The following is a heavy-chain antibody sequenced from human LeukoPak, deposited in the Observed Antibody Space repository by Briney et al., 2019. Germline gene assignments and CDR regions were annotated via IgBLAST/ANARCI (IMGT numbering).Heavy chain of an antibody. D-gene: IGHD3-16*01. CDR3: ARDDLGHRALDI. J-gene: IGHJ3*02. Sequence: SETLSLTCTVSGGSISTGGYYWSWIRQPPGKGLGWIGYIYHSGSTYYNPSLKSRVTISVDRSKNQFSLKLSSVTAADTAVYYCARDDLGHRALDIWRQGTMVTVSS. V-gene: IGHV4-30-2*01. CDR2: IYHSGST. CDR1: GGSISTGGYY.